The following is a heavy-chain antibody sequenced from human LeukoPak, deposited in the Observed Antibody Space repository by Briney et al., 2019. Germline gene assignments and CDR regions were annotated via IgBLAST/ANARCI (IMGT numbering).Heavy chain of an antibody. D-gene: IGHD3-3*01. CDR2: ISWDGGST. V-gene: IGHV3-43*01. CDR3: AKDRGLRFLEWNYLDY. Sequence: GGSLRLSCAASGFTFDDYTMHWVRQAPGKGLEWVSLISWDGGSTYYADSVKGRFTISRDNSKNSLYLQMNSLRTEDTALYYCAKDRGLRFLEWNYLDYWGQGTLVTVSS. CDR1: GFTFDDYT. J-gene: IGHJ4*02.